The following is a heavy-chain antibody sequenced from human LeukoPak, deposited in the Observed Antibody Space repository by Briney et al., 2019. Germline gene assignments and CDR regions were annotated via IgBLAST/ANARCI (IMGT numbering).Heavy chain of an antibody. CDR3: ARGRSYGFDFDS. CDR1: GVSINTCCYY. D-gene: IGHD5-18*01. J-gene: IGHJ4*02. Sequence: PPESLSLTCDVSGVSINTCCYYWTWIRQPPGKGLEWIGYKYYSGSTSYNSSLRSRLTISVDSSKKQFPLSLTSVTAADTAGYYCARGRSYGFDFDSWGPGTLVIVSS. CDR2: KYYSGST. V-gene: IGHV4-61*01.